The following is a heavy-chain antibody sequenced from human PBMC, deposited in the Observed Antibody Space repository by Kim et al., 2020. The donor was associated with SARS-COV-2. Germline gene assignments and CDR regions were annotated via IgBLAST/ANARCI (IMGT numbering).Heavy chain of an antibody. V-gene: IGHV3-49*02. CDR3: TRGDYGSGSYTDY. D-gene: IGHD3-10*01. J-gene: IGHJ4*02. Sequence: YAASVKGRFTISRDDSKSIAYLQMNSLKTEDTAVYYCTRGDYGSGSYTDYWGQGTLVTVSS.